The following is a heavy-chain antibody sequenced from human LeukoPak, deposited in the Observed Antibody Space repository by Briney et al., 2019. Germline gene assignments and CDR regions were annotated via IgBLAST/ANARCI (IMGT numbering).Heavy chain of an antibody. CDR1: GFTFSSYW. CDR3: ARDGGGYDYIDY. J-gene: IGHJ4*02. Sequence: PGGSLRLSCAPSGFTFSSYWMSWVRQAPGKGLEWVANIKQDGSEKYYVDSVKGRFTISRDNAKNSLYLQMNSLRAEDTAVYYCARDGGGYDYIDYWGQGTLVTVSS. D-gene: IGHD5-12*01. CDR2: IKQDGSEK. V-gene: IGHV3-7*01.